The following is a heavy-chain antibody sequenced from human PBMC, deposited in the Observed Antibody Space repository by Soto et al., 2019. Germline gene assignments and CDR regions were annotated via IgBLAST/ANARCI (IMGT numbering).Heavy chain of an antibody. V-gene: IGHV3-23*01. J-gene: IGHJ4*02. Sequence: EVQLLESGGGLVQPGGSLRLSCAASGFTFSSYAMSWVRQAPGKGLEWVSAISGSGGSTYYADSVKGRFTISRDNSKNTLYLQMHSLRAEDTAVYYCAKIGVADYYFDYWGQGTLDTVSS. D-gene: IGHD3-3*01. CDR3: AKIGVADYYFDY. CDR1: GFTFSSYA. CDR2: ISGSGGST.